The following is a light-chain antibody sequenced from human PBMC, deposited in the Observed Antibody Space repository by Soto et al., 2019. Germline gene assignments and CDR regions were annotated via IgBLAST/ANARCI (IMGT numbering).Light chain of an antibody. CDR2: GAS. Sequence: EIVMTQSPATLSVSPGERATLSCRASQSISSNLAWYQQRPGQPPRLLIYGASTRATGIPARFSGSGSGTEFTLTISSLQSEDFAVYYCQQSSNWPRTFGQGTKLEIK. J-gene: IGKJ1*01. CDR1: QSISSN. CDR3: QQSSNWPRT. V-gene: IGKV3-15*01.